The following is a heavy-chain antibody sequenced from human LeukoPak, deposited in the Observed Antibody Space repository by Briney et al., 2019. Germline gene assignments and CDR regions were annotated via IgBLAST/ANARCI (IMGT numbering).Heavy chain of an antibody. D-gene: IGHD6-6*01. CDR2: ISGSGGNP. CDR1: GFTFSSYA. CDR3: ANWVEGARPSLDY. J-gene: IGHJ4*02. Sequence: PGGSLRLSCSASGFTFSSYAMAWVRQAPGTGRGWVSAISGSGGNPYYAHSAKGRFTISRDNSKNTLYLKMNSLRAEDTAVYYCANWVEGARPSLDYWGQGALVTVSS. V-gene: IGHV3-23*01.